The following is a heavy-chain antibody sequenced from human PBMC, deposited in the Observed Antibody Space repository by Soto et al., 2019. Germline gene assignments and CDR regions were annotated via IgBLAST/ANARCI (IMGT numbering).Heavy chain of an antibody. V-gene: IGHV3-15*01. D-gene: IGHD3-9*01. Sequence: GGSLRLSCAASGFTFSNAWMSWVRQAPGKGLEWVGRIKSKTDGGTTDYAAPVKGRFTISRDDSKNTLYLQMNSLKTADTAVYYCTTLRYCDWPHVTSDAFDIWGQGTMVTVSS. CDR2: IKSKTDGGTT. J-gene: IGHJ3*02. CDR1: GFTFSNAW. CDR3: TTLRYCDWPHVTSDAFDI.